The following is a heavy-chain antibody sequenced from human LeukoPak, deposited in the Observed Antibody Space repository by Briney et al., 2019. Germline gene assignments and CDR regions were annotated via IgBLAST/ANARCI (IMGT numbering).Heavy chain of an antibody. CDR3: ARGYYYGSSYYDGDY. CDR2: IRDRSHGGTT. CDR1: GFTFGDYT. V-gene: IGHV3-49*04. Sequence: TGGSLRLSCTASGFTFGDYTMTWVRQAPGKGLEWVGFIRDRSHGGTTAYAASVQGRFTISRDDSKNIAYLHMNSLKTDDTAVYYCARGYYYGSSYYDGDYWDRGTLLTVSS. D-gene: IGHD3-22*01. J-gene: IGHJ4*02.